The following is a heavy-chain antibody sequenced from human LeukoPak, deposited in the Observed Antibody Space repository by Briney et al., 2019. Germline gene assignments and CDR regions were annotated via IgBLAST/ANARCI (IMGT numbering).Heavy chain of an antibody. Sequence: GGSLGLSCAASGFTFSSYSMNWVRQAPGKGLEWVSSISSSSSYIYYADSVKGRFTISRDNAKNSLYLQMNSLRAEDTAVYYCAREYSSGYYYVFDYWGQGTLVTVSS. D-gene: IGHD3-22*01. J-gene: IGHJ4*02. CDR2: ISSSSSYI. V-gene: IGHV3-21*01. CDR1: GFTFSSYS. CDR3: AREYSSGYYYVFDY.